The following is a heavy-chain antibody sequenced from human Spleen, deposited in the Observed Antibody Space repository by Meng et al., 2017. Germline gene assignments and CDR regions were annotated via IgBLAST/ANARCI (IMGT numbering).Heavy chain of an antibody. CDR3: ASTLGGKAVGELFGPTMDV. V-gene: IGHV7-4-1*02. D-gene: IGHD3-10*01. Sequence: ASVKVSCKASGKTFNKYAMNWVRQAPGQGLEWMGWINTNTGKSTYAQGFTGRFVFSLDTSVSTAYLQISSLKAEDTAVYYCASTLGGKAVGELFGPTMDVWGQGTTVTVSS. J-gene: IGHJ6*02. CDR1: GKTFNKYA. CDR2: INTNTGKS.